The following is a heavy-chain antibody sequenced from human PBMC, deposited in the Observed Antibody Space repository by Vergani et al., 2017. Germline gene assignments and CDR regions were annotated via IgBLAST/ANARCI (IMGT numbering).Heavy chain of an antibody. Sequence: EVQLVESGGALVQPGGSLRLSCAASGSTFNSYSMGWVRQAPGKGLAWVANIWESGSDKFYVDSVKGRFTISRDTSKKTLSLQMRSLRADDTAVYYCAKDGRENSDYGYFDYWGQGTLVTVSS. CDR1: GSTFNSYS. V-gene: IGHV3-7*01. CDR3: AKDGRENSDYGYFDY. CDR2: IWESGSDK. J-gene: IGHJ4*02. D-gene: IGHD4-17*01.